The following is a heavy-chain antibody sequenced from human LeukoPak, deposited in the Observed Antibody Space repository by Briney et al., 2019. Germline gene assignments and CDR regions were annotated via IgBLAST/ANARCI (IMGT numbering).Heavy chain of an antibody. CDR2: IYYSGST. CDR1: GGSISSYY. J-gene: IGHJ3*02. CDR3: ARRRITFLGVVHVFDI. V-gene: IGHV4-59*01. D-gene: IGHD3-3*01. Sequence: SETLSLTCTVSGGSISSYYWSWIRQPPGKGLEWIGYIYYSGSTNYNPSLKSRVTISVDTSKNQFSLKLSSVTAADTAVYYCARRRITFLGVVHVFDIWGKGKMFTVS.